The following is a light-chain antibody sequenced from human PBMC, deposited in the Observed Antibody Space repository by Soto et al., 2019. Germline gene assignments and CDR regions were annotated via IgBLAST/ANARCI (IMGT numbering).Light chain of an antibody. V-gene: IGLV2-14*01. CDR1: SSDVGGYDY. Sequence: QSVLTQPASVSGXPGQSITISCTGTSSDVGGYDYVSWYQHHPGKVPKLIIYEVSKRPSGVSHRFSGSKSGNTASLTISGLQTEDEADYYCSSYTTTSALVFGGGTKLTVL. J-gene: IGLJ2*01. CDR3: SSYTTTSALV. CDR2: EVS.